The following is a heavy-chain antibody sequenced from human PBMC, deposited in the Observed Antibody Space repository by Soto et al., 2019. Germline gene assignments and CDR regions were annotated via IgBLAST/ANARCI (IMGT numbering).Heavy chain of an antibody. J-gene: IGHJ3*02. Sequence: EVQLVESGGGLVKPGGSLRLSCAASGFTFSTYSMNWVRQAPGKGLEWVSSISSSSSYIYYADSVKGRFTISRDNAKNSLDRQRNSLRAEDTAGYYCARDRGGALKAFDIWGKGPMVTVSS. CDR2: ISSSSSYI. D-gene: IGHD3-10*01. CDR1: GFTFSTYS. CDR3: ARDRGGALKAFDI. V-gene: IGHV3-21*06.